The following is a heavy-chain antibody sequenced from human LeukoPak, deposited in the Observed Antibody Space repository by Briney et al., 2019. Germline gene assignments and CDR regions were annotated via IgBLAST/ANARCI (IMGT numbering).Heavy chain of an antibody. CDR3: ARAEASRSSGKILGY. V-gene: IGHV1-8*01. D-gene: IGHD1-26*01. CDR2: MNPNSGNT. J-gene: IGHJ4*02. Sequence: ASVKVSCKASGYTFTSYDINWVRQAAGQGPEWMGWMNPNSGNTGYAEKFQGRVTMTRNTSISTAYMELSSLTSEDTAVYYCARAEASRSSGKILGYWGQGTLVTVSS. CDR1: GYTFTSYD.